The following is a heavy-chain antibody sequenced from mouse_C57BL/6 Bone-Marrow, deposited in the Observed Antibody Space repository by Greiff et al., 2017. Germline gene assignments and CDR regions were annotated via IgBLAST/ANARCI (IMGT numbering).Heavy chain of an antibody. J-gene: IGHJ2*01. CDR2: IDPANGNT. Sequence: VQLQQSVAELVRPGASVKLSCTASGFNIKNTYMHWVKQRPEQGLEWIGRIDPANGNTKYAPKFQGKATITADTSANTAYLQRSSLTSEDTALPYCARGGCGRSYGDYWGQGTTLTVSS. V-gene: IGHV14-3*01. CDR1: GFNIKNTY. D-gene: IGHD1-1*01. CDR3: ARGGCGRSYGDY.